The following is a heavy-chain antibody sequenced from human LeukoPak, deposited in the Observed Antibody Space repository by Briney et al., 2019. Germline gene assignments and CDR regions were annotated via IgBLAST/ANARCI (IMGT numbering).Heavy chain of an antibody. CDR2: ISSSSSYI. J-gene: IGHJ3*02. D-gene: IGHD5-24*01. V-gene: IGHV3-21*01. Sequence: GGSLRLSCAASGFTFSSYSMNWVRQSPGKGLEWVSSISSSSSYIYYADSVKGRFTISRDNAKNSLYLQMNSLRAEDTAVYYCARAMDGYNPDAFDIWGQGTMVTVSS. CDR1: GFTFSSYS. CDR3: ARAMDGYNPDAFDI.